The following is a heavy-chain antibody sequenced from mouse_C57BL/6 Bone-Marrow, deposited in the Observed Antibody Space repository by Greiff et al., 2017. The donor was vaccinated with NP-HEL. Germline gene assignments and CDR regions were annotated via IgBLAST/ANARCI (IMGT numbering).Heavy chain of an antibody. D-gene: IGHD2-5*01. CDR1: GFNIKDDY. CDR3: TTRAYSYPYYSNPYYAMDY. CDR2: IDPENGDT. Sequence: EVKLQESGAELVRPGASVKLSCTASGFNIKDDYMHWVKQRPEQGLEWIGWIDPENGDTEYASKFQGKATITADTSSNTAYLQLSSLTSEDTAVYYCTTRAYSYPYYSNPYYAMDYWGQGTSVTVSS. V-gene: IGHV14-4*01. J-gene: IGHJ4*01.